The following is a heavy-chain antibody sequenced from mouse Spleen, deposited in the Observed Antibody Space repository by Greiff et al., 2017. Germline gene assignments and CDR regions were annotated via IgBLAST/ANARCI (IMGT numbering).Heavy chain of an antibody. CDR2: IDPENGDT. V-gene: IGHV14-4*01. CDR1: GFNIKDDY. D-gene: IGHD1-2*01. Sequence: EVQLQQSGAELVRPGASVKLSCTASGFNIKDDYMHWVKQRPEQGLEWIGWIDPENGDTEYASKFQGKATITADTSSNTAYLQLSSLTSEDTAVYYCTVYGRFAYWGQGTLVTVSA. J-gene: IGHJ3*01. CDR3: TVYGRFAY.